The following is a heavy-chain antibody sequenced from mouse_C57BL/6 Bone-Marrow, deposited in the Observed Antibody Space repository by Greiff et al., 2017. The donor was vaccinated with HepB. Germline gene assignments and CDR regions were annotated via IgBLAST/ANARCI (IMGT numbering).Heavy chain of an antibody. Sequence: DVQLQESGPELVKPGASVKIPCKASGYTFTDYNMDWVKQSHGKSLEWIGDINPNNGGTIYNQKFKGKATLTVDKSSSTAYMELRSLTSEDTAVYYCARRPFTTVVGGDFDYWGQGTTLTVSS. J-gene: IGHJ2*01. CDR3: ARRPFTTVVGGDFDY. V-gene: IGHV1-18*01. CDR1: GYTFTDYN. CDR2: INPNNGGT. D-gene: IGHD1-1*01.